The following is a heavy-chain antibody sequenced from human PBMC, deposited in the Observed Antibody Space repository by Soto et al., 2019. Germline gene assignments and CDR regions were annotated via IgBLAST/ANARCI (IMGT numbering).Heavy chain of an antibody. V-gene: IGHV1-46*01. D-gene: IGHD1-1*01. J-gene: IGHJ6*02. CDR2: INPSGGST. CDR3: ARDRDWNYYYYYGMDV. Sequence: ASVKVSCKASGYTFTSYYMHWVRQAPGQGLEWMGIINPSGGSTSYAQKFQGRVTMTRDTSTSTVYMELSSLRSEDTAVYYCARDRDWNYYYYYGMDVWGQGTTVTVS. CDR1: GYTFTSYY.